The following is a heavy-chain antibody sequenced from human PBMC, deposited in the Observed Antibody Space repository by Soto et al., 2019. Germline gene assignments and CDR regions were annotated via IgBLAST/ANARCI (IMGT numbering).Heavy chain of an antibody. CDR1: GGSISSSSYY. D-gene: IGHD2-15*01. CDR2: IYYSGST. CDR3: ARHTPAISISDH. Sequence: SETLSLTCTVSGGSISSSSYYWGWIRQPPGKGLEWIGSIYYSGSTYYNPSLKNRVTISVDTSKNQFSLKLSSVTAADTAVYYCARHTPAISISDHWGQGTLVTVSS. V-gene: IGHV4-39*01. J-gene: IGHJ4*02.